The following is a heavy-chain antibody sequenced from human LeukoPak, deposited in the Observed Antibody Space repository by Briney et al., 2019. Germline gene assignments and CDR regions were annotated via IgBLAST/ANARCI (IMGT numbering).Heavy chain of an antibody. Sequence: GGSLRLSCAASGFTFSSYGIHWVRQAPGKGLEWVAVISYDGSNKYYADSVKGRFTISRDNSKNTLYLQMNSLRAEDTAVYYCAQGVTDAFDIWGQGTMVTVSS. CDR3: AQGVTDAFDI. J-gene: IGHJ3*02. V-gene: IGHV3-30*03. CDR2: ISYDGSNK. D-gene: IGHD5-18*01. CDR1: GFTFSSYG.